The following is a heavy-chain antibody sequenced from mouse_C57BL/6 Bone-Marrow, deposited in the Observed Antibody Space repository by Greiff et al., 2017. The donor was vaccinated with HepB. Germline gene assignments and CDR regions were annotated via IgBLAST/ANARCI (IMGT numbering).Heavy chain of an antibody. CDR1: GFTFSDYG. CDR3: ARRYYYGSSSYAMDY. Sequence: VQLKESGGGLVKPGGSLKLSCAASGFTFSDYGMHWVRQAPEKGLEWVAYISSGSSTIYYADTVKGRFTISRDNAKNTLFLQMTSLRSEDTAMYYCARRYYYGSSSYAMDYWGQGTSVTVSS. V-gene: IGHV5-17*01. D-gene: IGHD1-1*01. J-gene: IGHJ4*01. CDR2: ISSGSSTI.